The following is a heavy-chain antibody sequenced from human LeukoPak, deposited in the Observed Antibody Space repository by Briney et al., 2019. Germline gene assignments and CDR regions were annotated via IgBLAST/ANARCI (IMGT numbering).Heavy chain of an antibody. D-gene: IGHD3-22*01. CDR2: IFYSGST. CDR3: AKSNGYGLIDI. J-gene: IGHJ3*02. V-gene: IGHV4-39*07. Sequence: PSETLSLTCTVSGGSISTSNYYWGWVRQPPGKGLEWIGNIFYSGSTYYSPSLKSRVTISLDTSRNQFSLKLNSVTAADTAVYCAKSNGYGLIDIWGQGTMVTVS. CDR1: GGSISTSNYY.